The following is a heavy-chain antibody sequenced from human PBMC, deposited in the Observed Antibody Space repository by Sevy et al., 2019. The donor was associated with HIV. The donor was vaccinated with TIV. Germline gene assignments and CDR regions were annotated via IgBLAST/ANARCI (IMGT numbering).Heavy chain of an antibody. D-gene: IGHD3-16*02. J-gene: IGHJ4*02. CDR3: ARDHMIPLYYDYVWGSYRYPDY. Sequence: GGSLRLSCAASGFTFSDYYMSWIRQAPGKGLEWVSYISSSGSTIYYADSVKGRFTISRDNAKNSLYLQMNSLRAEDTAVYYCARDHMIPLYYDYVWGSYRYPDYWAQGTLVTVSS. CDR2: ISSSGSTI. V-gene: IGHV3-11*01. CDR1: GFTFSDYY.